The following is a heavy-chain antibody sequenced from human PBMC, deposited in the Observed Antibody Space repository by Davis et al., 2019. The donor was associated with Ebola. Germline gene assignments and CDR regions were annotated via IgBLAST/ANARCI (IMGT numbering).Heavy chain of an antibody. CDR1: GYTFTSYG. J-gene: IGHJ5*02. D-gene: IGHD6-13*01. Sequence: ASVKVSCKASGYTFTSYGISWVRQAPGQGLEWMGWISAYNGNTNYAQKLQGRVTMTRDTSKSTVYMELSSLRSEDTAVYYCARDSSSYDKECWFDPWGQGTLVTVSS. CDR2: ISAYNGNT. CDR3: ARDSSSYDKECWFDP. V-gene: IGHV1-18*01.